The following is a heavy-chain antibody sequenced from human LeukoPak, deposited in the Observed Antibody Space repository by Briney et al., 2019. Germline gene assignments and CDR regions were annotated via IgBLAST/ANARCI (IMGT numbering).Heavy chain of an antibody. Sequence: SVKVSCRASGGTFSSYAISWVRQAPGQGLEWMGGIIPIFGTANYAQKFQGRVTITADESTSTAYMELSSLRSEDTAVYYCARGKYYSNYYYYMDVWGKGTTVTISS. D-gene: IGHD3-10*01. V-gene: IGHV1-69*13. CDR1: GGTFSSYA. CDR3: ARGKYYSNYYYYMDV. J-gene: IGHJ6*03. CDR2: IIPIFGTA.